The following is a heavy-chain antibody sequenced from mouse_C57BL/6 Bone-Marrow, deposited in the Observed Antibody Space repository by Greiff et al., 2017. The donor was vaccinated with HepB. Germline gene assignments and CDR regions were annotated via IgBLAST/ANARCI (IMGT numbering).Heavy chain of an antibody. CDR1: GYTFTSYW. D-gene: IGHD1-1*01. J-gene: IGHJ4*01. CDR2: IHPNSGST. CDR3: PLATDYAMDY. V-gene: IGHV1-64*01. Sequence: QVQLQQPGAELVKPGASVKLSCKASGYTFTSYWMHWVKQRPGQGLEWIGMIHPNSGSTNYNEKFKSKATLTVDKSSSTAYMQLSSLTSEDSAVYYCPLATDYAMDYWGQGTSVTVSS.